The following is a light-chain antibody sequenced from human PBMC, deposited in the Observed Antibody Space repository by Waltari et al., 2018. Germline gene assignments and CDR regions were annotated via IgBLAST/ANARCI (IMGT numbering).Light chain of an antibody. Sequence: QLVLPQSPSASASLGAPVKLTCTLSSGHSNNVIAWLKHLPEKCPRYLMKVNSDGSHNKGDEIPDRFSGSSSGAERYLTISSLQSEDEADYFCQTGGHGTWVFGGGTKLTVL. CDR1: SGHSNNV. CDR3: QTGGHGTWV. CDR2: VNSDGSH. V-gene: IGLV4-69*01. J-gene: IGLJ3*02.